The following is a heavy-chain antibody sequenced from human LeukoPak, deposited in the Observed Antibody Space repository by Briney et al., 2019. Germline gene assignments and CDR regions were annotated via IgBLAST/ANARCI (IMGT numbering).Heavy chain of an antibody. CDR1: GGSISSSSYY. J-gene: IGHJ3*02. D-gene: IGHD3-10*01. CDR2: IYFSGST. CDR3: ARGKQYYYARKDAFDI. V-gene: IGHV4-39*07. Sequence: SETLSLTCTVSGGSISSSSYYWGWIRQPPGKGLEWIGSIYFSGSTFYNPSLKSRLTISVDTSKNQLSLKLSSVTAADTAVYYCARGKQYYYARKDAFDIWGQGTMVTVSS.